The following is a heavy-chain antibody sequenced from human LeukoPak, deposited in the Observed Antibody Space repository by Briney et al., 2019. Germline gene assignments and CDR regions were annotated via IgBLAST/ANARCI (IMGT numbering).Heavy chain of an antibody. Sequence: SETLSLTCAVSGGSISSGSYYWSWIRQPAGKGLEWIGRIYTSGSTNYNPSLKSRVTISVDTSKNQFSLKLSSVTAADTAAYYCARSSRYCSSTSCLPLYYFDYWGQGTLVTVSS. V-gene: IGHV4-61*02. J-gene: IGHJ4*02. CDR2: IYTSGST. CDR1: GGSISSGSYY. CDR3: ARSSRYCSSTSCLPLYYFDY. D-gene: IGHD2-2*01.